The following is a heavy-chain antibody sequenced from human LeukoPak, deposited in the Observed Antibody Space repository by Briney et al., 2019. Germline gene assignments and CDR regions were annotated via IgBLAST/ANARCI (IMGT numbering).Heavy chain of an antibody. Sequence: GGSLRLSCAASGFTFSSYAMTWVRQAPGKGLEWVSAISGSGGSTYYTDSVKGRFTISRDNSKNTLFLQMNSLRAEDTAVYYCARDGGSYRRTPFDYWGQGTLVTVSS. D-gene: IGHD1-26*01. CDR2: ISGSGGST. CDR1: GFTFSSYA. J-gene: IGHJ4*02. CDR3: ARDGGSYRRTPFDY. V-gene: IGHV3-23*01.